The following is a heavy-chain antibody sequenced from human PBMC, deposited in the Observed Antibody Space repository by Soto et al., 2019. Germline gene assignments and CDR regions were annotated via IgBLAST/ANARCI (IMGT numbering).Heavy chain of an antibody. J-gene: IGHJ4*02. V-gene: IGHV3-48*02. D-gene: IGHD1-1*01. CDR1: GFTFSSYG. CDR3: ARSLVRNARFYY. Sequence: EVQLVESGGGLVQPGGSLRLSCAASGFTFSSYGMNWVRQAPGKGLEWVSYISSSTTIYYADSVKGRFTISRDNAKNSLYLQMNSLRDEDTAVYYCARSLVRNARFYYWGQGTLVTVSS. CDR2: ISSSTTI.